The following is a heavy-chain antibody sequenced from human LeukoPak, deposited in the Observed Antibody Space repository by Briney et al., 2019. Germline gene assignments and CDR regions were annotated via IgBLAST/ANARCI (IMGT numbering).Heavy chain of an antibody. CDR1: GFTFSSYG. Sequence: PGGSLRLSCAASGFTFSSYGTHWVRQAPGKGLEWVAFIRYDGSNKYYADSVKGRFTISRDNSKNTLYLQMNSLRAEDTAVYYCAKTGGSYYSGFDPWGQGTLVTVSS. V-gene: IGHV3-30*02. D-gene: IGHD1-26*01. CDR2: IRYDGSNK. J-gene: IGHJ5*02. CDR3: AKTGGSYYSGFDP.